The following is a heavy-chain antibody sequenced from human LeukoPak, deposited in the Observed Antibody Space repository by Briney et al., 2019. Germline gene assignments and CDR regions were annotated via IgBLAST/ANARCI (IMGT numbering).Heavy chain of an antibody. CDR1: GFTVSSNY. J-gene: IGHJ6*02. Sequence: PGGSLRLSCAASGFTVSSNYMSWVRQAPGKGLEWVSVIYSGGSTYYADSVKGRFTISRDNSKNTLYLQMNSLRAEDTAVYYCAREKKGRDGYSYYYYYGMDVWGQGTTVTVSS. V-gene: IGHV3-53*01. CDR2: IYSGGST. D-gene: IGHD5-24*01. CDR3: AREKKGRDGYSYYYYYGMDV.